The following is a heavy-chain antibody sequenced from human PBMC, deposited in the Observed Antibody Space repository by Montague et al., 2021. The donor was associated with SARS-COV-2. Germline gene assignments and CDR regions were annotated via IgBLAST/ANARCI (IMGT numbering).Heavy chain of an antibody. CDR1: GFTFSSYW. Sequence: SLRLSCSASGFTFSSYWMSWVRQAPGKGLEWVANIEEDGSGKYYXDSVKGRFTISRDNAKNSLSLQMNSLRAEDTAVYYCARERQDSSGWSTYWYFDLWGRGTLVTVSS. CDR3: ARERQDSSGWSTYWYFDL. V-gene: IGHV3-7*01. D-gene: IGHD6-19*01. CDR2: IEEDGSGK. J-gene: IGHJ2*01.